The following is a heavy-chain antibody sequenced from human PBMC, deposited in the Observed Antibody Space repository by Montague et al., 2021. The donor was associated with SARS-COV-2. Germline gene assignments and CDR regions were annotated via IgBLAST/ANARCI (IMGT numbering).Heavy chain of an antibody. V-gene: IGHV3-33*01. J-gene: IGHJ4*02. Sequence: SLRLSCAASGFTFSSYGMHWVRQAPGKGPEWVAVIWYDGSNKYYADSVKGRFTISRDKSKNTLYLQMNSLRAEDTAVYYCARSKGVVINGVCDYWGQGTLVTVSS. CDR3: ARSKGVVINGVCDY. CDR2: IWYDGSNK. D-gene: IGHD3-3*01. CDR1: GFTFSSYG.